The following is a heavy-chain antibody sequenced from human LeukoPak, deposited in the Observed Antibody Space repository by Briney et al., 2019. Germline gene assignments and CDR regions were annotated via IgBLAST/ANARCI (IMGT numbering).Heavy chain of an antibody. J-gene: IGHJ4*02. V-gene: IGHV1-46*01. CDR2: INPSGGST. CDR1: GYTFTSYF. Sequence: GGSLRLSCAASGYTFTSYFMHWVRQAPGQGLEWMGIINPSGGSTSYAQKFQGRVTMTRDTSTSTVYMELSSLRSEDTAVYYCARKAGRTFDYWGQGTLVTVSS. CDR3: ARKAGRTFDY.